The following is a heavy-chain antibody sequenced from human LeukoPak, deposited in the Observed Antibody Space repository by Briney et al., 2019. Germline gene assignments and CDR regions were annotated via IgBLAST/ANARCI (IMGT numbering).Heavy chain of an antibody. CDR1: GGSFSTYY. V-gene: IGHV4-34*01. Sequence: SETLSLTCAVYGGSFSTYYWSWIRQPPGEGLEWIGEINYSGSTSYNPSLKSRVTISVDTSKNQFSLKLTSVTAADTAVYYCARWDYYDSSGYYYPIDYWGQGTLVTVSS. CDR2: INYSGST. CDR3: ARWDYYDSSGYYYPIDY. D-gene: IGHD3-22*01. J-gene: IGHJ4*02.